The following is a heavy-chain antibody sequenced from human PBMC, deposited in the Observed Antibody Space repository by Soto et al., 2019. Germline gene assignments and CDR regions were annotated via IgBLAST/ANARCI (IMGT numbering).Heavy chain of an antibody. CDR2: ISGSGGST. CDR1: GFTFSSYA. V-gene: IGHV3-23*01. Sequence: GGSLRLSCAASGFTFSSYAMSWVRQAPGKGLEWVSAISGSGGSTYYADSVKGRFTISRANSKNTLYLPMNSLRAEDTAVYYCARGVITIFGVVIIDVTYYYGMDVWGQGTTVTVSS. D-gene: IGHD3-3*01. CDR3: ARGVITIFGVVIIDVTYYYGMDV. J-gene: IGHJ6*02.